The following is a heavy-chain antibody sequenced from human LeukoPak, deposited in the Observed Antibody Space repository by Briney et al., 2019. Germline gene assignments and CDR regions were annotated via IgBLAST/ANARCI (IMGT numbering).Heavy chain of an antibody. CDR3: ARDLWNTMVRGVIGPVFDY. CDR2: INPSGGST. J-gene: IGHJ4*02. CDR1: GYTFTSYY. V-gene: IGHV1-46*01. D-gene: IGHD3-10*01. Sequence: ASVKVSCKASGYTFTSYYMHWVRQAPGQGLEWMGIINPSGGSTSYAQKFQGRVTMTRDTSTSTVYMELSSLRSEDTAVYYCARDLWNTMVRGVIGPVFDYWGQGTLVTVSS.